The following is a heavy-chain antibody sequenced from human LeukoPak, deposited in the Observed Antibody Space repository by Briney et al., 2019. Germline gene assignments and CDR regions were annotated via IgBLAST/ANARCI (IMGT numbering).Heavy chain of an antibody. CDR3: ARDGSRGGDNDN. V-gene: IGHV3-7*03. CDR2: IKQDESEK. D-gene: IGHD4-17*01. CDR1: GFTFSRYW. J-gene: IGHJ4*02. Sequence: GGSLRLSCAASGFTFSRYWMNWGRQAPGKGVEWVAKIKQDESEKYYVDSVKGRFTISRDNAKNSLYLQMNSLRAEDTAVYYCARDGSRGGDNDNWGQGTLVTVSS.